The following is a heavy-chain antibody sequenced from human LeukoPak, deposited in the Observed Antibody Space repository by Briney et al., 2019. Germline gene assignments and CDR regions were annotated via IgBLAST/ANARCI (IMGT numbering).Heavy chain of an antibody. Sequence: GGSVRLSCAASGFTFSSYWMTWVRQAPGKGLEWVANIKQDGSAKYYVDSVKGRFTISRDNAKNSLYLQVNSLRAEDTAVYYCARPQSGTYHDAFDIWGQGTMATVSS. V-gene: IGHV3-7*01. J-gene: IGHJ3*02. D-gene: IGHD1-26*01. CDR2: IKQDGSAK. CDR1: GFTFSSYW. CDR3: ARPQSGTYHDAFDI.